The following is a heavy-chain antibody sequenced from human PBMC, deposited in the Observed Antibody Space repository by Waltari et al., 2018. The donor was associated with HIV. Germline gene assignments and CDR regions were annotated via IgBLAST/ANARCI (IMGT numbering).Heavy chain of an antibody. V-gene: IGHV4-34*01. CDR3: ARARIAAAGTPSEFDY. CDR1: GGSFSGYY. CDR2: INHSGST. D-gene: IGHD6-13*01. J-gene: IGHJ4*02. Sequence: QVQLQQWGAGLLKPSETLSLTCAVYGGSFSGYYWSWIRQPPGKGLEWIGEINHSGSTNYNPSLKSRVTISVDTSKNQFSLKLSSVTAADTAVYYCARARIAAAGTPSEFDYWGQGTLVTVSS.